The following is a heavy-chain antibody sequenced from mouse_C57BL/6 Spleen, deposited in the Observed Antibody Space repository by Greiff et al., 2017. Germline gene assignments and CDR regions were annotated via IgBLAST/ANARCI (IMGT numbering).Heavy chain of an antibody. Sequence: QVHVKQPGAELVKPGASVKLSCKASGYTFTSYWMHWVKQRPGQGLEWIGMIHPNSGSTNYNEKFKSKATLTVDKSSSTAYMQLSSLTSEDSAVYYCAQIYYDYDEDAMDYWGQGTSVTVSS. CDR3: AQIYYDYDEDAMDY. D-gene: IGHD2-4*01. V-gene: IGHV1-64*01. CDR1: GYTFTSYW. CDR2: IHPNSGST. J-gene: IGHJ4*01.